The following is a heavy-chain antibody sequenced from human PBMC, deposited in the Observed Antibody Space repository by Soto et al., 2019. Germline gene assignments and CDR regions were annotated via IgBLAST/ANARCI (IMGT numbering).Heavy chain of an antibody. D-gene: IGHD6-19*01. CDR1: GGTFSNFA. J-gene: IGHJ6*02. CDR3: ARDDNSGFFIGYYGLDV. Sequence: ASVKVSCKASGGTFSNFAISWVRQAPGQGLEWMGAIIPVYDTAKYAQKFQDRLTITADESTSTAYMELRSLRSEDTAVYYCARDDNSGFFIGYYGLDVWGQGTTVTVS. CDR2: IIPVYDTA. V-gene: IGHV1-69*13.